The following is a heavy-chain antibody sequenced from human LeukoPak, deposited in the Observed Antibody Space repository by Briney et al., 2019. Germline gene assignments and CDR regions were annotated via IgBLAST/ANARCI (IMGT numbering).Heavy chain of an antibody. V-gene: IGHV3-53*04. CDR2: IYSGGST. D-gene: IGHD5-18*01. CDR1: GFSVNSNY. Sequence: GGSLRLSCAASGFSVNSNYMSWVRQAPGKGLEWVLVIYSGGSTYYADSVKGRFTISRHISKNTLYLQMNSLRAEDTAVYYCARDLESRATAMANVGFDYWGQGTLVTVSS. CDR3: ARDLESRATAMANVGFDY. J-gene: IGHJ4*02.